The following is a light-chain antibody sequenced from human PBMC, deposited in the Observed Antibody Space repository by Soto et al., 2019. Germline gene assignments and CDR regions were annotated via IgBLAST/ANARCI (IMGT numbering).Light chain of an antibody. CDR2: GAS. J-gene: IGKJ1*01. CDR3: QQYGSSPWT. V-gene: IGKV3-20*01. CDR1: QSVSSDY. Sequence: EIVLTQSPGTLSLSPGERATLSCRASQSVSSDYLAGYQQKPGQAPRLLIYGASNRATGIPDRFSGSGSGTDFTLTISRLEPEDFAVYYCQQYGSSPWTFGRGTKVEIK.